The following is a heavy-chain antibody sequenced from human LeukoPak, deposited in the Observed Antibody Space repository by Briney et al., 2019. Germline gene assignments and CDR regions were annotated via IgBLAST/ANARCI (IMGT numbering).Heavy chain of an antibody. CDR1: GLTFRTTW. D-gene: IGHD1-7*01. Sequence: GGSLRLSCATSGLTFRTTWMHWFAQAPGRGLRWVSRMNGEGTTIDYADSVKGRFTVSRDYAKNTLFLQMNNLRTEDTALYFCATARNFRFEYWGQGSLVIVSA. V-gene: IGHV3-74*01. CDR2: MNGEGTTI. CDR3: ATARNFRFEY. J-gene: IGHJ4*02.